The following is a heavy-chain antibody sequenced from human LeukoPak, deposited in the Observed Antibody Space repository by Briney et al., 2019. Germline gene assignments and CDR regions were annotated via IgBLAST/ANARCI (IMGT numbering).Heavy chain of an antibody. CDR1: GYTFTGYY. Sequence: ASVKVSCTASGYTFTGYYMHWVRQAPGQGLEWMGWINPNSGGTNYAQKFQGRVTMTRDTSISAAYMELTRLRSDDTAMYYCARGGPTPRNVVVAAREYLQHWGQGSLVTVSS. CDR2: INPNSGGT. CDR3: ARGGPTPRNVVVAAREYLQH. J-gene: IGHJ1*01. V-gene: IGHV1-2*02. D-gene: IGHD2-21*02.